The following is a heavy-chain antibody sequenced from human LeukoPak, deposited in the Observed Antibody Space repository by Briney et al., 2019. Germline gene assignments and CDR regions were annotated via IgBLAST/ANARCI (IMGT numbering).Heavy chain of an antibody. CDR2: IYYSGST. D-gene: IGHD3-22*01. Sequence: SETLSLTCTVSGGSIRSSSYSWGWIRQPPGKGLEWIGSIYYSGSTYYNPSLKSRVTISVDTSKNQFSLKLSSVTVADTAVYYCARHEFEAYYYDSSGSINPYYYGMDDWGQGTTVTVSS. CDR1: GGSIRSSSYS. J-gene: IGHJ6*02. V-gene: IGHV4-39*01. CDR3: ARHEFEAYYYDSSGSINPYYYGMDD.